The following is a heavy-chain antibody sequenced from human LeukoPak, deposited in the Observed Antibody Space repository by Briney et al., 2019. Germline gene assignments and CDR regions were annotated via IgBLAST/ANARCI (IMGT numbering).Heavy chain of an antibody. CDR2: IYYSGST. CDR3: ARVAARYVGMDV. CDR1: GGSVSSGSYY. Sequence: PSETLSLTCTVSGGSVSSGSYYWSWIRQPPGKGLEWIGYIYYSGSTNYNPSLKSRVTISEDTSKKQFSLNLSSVTAADTAVYYCARVAARYVGMDVWGQGTTVTVSS. D-gene: IGHD6-6*01. V-gene: IGHV4-61*01. J-gene: IGHJ6*02.